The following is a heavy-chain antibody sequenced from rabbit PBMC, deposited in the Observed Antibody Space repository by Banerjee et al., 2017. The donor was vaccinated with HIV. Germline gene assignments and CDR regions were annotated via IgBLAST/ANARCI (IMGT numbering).Heavy chain of an antibody. V-gene: IGHV1S45*01. CDR3: ARGGDDVYRFNL. CDR2: IYTGSSGDT. Sequence: QEQLVEYGGDLVQPEGSLTLTCTASGFSFSSSYWICWVRQAPGKGLEWIACIYTGSSGDTYYASWAKGRFTITRSTSLNTVELKVTSLTAADTATYFCARGGDDVYRFNLWGPGTLVTVS. CDR1: GFSFSSSYW. D-gene: IGHD2-1*01. J-gene: IGHJ4*01.